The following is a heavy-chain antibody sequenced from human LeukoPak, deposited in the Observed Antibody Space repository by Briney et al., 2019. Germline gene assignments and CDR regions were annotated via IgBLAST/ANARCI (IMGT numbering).Heavy chain of an antibody. CDR1: GFTFSRYS. V-gene: IGHV3-21*01. J-gene: IGHJ4*02. CDR2: ISSSRSYI. CDR3: ARDSSGYYDFDY. Sequence: GGSLRLSCAASGFTFSRYSMNWVRQAPGKGLEWVSPISSSRSYIYYADSVKGRVTISRDNAKNSPYLQMNSLRAEDTAVYYCARDSSGYYDFDYWGQGTLVTVSS. D-gene: IGHD3-22*01.